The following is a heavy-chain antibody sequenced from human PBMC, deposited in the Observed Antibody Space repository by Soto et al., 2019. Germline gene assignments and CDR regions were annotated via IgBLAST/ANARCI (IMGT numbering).Heavy chain of an antibody. CDR1: GGTFSSYT. V-gene: IGHV1-69*02. J-gene: IGHJ6*03. D-gene: IGHD4-4*01. Sequence: SVKVSCKASGGTFSSYTISWVRQAPGQGLEWMGRIIPILGIANYAQKFQGRVTITADKSTSTAYMELSSLRSEDTAVYYCARAHGNYESYYYMDALGQGITVPV. CDR2: IIPILGIA. CDR3: ARAHGNYESYYYMDA.